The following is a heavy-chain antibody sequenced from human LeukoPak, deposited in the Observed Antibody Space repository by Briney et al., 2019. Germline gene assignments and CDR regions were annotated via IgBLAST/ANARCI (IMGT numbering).Heavy chain of an antibody. CDR1: GGSISGYY. V-gene: IGHV4-59*01. Sequence: PSETLSLTCTVSGGSISGYYWSWIRQPPGKGLEWIGHIYSSGSTKYNPSLKSRVTISVDTSKNQFSLKLSSVTAADTAGYYCARNYDSSGYTAFGYWGRGTMLTVSS. D-gene: IGHD3-22*01. CDR2: IYSSGST. CDR3: ARNYDSSGYTAFGY. J-gene: IGHJ4*02.